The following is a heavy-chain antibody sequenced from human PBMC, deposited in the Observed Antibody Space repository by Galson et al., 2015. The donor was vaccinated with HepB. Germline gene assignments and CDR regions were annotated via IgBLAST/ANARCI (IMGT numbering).Heavy chain of an antibody. Sequence: SVKVSCKVSGYTLTELSMHWVRQAPGKGLEWMGGFDPEDGETIYAQKFQGRVTMTEDTSTDTAYMELSSLRSEDTAVYYCATADDTMVRGPTSGFDYWGQGTLVTVSS. CDR1: GYTLTELS. V-gene: IGHV1-24*01. CDR3: ATADDTMVRGPTSGFDY. CDR2: FDPEDGET. D-gene: IGHD3-10*01. J-gene: IGHJ4*02.